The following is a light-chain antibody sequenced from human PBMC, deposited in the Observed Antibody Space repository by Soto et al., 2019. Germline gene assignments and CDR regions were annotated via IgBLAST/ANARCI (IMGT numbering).Light chain of an antibody. Sequence: EIQMTQSPSTLSAAVGDRVTITCRASQSVSTWLAWYQQRPGKAPNLLIYDASTVESGVPSRFSGSGSGTEFTLTISTLQPDDFATYYCQQYTSYSRTFGQGTKVDIK. J-gene: IGKJ1*01. CDR3: QQYTSYSRT. CDR1: QSVSTW. CDR2: DAS. V-gene: IGKV1-5*01.